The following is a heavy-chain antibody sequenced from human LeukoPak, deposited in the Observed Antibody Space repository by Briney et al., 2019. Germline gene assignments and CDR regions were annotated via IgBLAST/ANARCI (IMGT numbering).Heavy chain of an antibody. J-gene: IGHJ5*02. CDR2: IYYSGST. V-gene: IGHV4-59*01. D-gene: IGHD3-16*01. Sequence: SETLSLTCTVSGGSISSYYWSWIRQPPGKGLEWIGYIYYSGSTNYNPSLKSRVTISVDTSKNQFSLKLSSVTAADTAVYYCARDIGAIYDYGLGVFDPWGQGTLVTVSS. CDR1: GGSISSYY. CDR3: ARDIGAIYDYGLGVFDP.